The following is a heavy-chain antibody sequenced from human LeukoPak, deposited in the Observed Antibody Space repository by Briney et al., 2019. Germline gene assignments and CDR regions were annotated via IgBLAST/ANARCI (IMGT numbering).Heavy chain of an antibody. Sequence: GGSLRLSCAASGFTFSTYAMSWVRQAPGKGLEWVSTISGSGGSTYYADSVKGRFTISRDNSKNTLYLQMNSLRAEDTAVYYCTPRGYSYDYGYWGQGTLVTVSS. CDR2: ISGSGGST. V-gene: IGHV3-23*01. J-gene: IGHJ4*02. D-gene: IGHD5-18*01. CDR1: GFTFSTYA. CDR3: TPRGYSYDYGY.